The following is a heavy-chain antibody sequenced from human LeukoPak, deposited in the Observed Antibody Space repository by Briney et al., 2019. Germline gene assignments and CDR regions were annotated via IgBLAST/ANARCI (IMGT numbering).Heavy chain of an antibody. J-gene: IGHJ4*02. CDR2: IKQDGSEK. Sequence: PGGSLRLSCAASGFTFSSYWMSWVRQAPGKGLEWVANIKQDGSEKYYEDSVKGRFTISRDNAKNSLYLQMNSLRAEDTAVYYCARDRVGATIGYWGQGTLVTVSS. V-gene: IGHV3-7*01. CDR1: GFTFSSYW. D-gene: IGHD1-26*01. CDR3: ARDRVGATIGY.